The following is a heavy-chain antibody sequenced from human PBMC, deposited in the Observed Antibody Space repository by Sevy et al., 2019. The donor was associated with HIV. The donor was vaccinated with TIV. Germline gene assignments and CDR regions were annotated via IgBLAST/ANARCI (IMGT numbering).Heavy chain of an antibody. CDR1: GFTFTNSW. CDR3: AIDHHLGG. Sequence: GGSLRLSCAASGFTFTNSWMHWVRQTPGKGLVWVSRINGDGSRIYYAESVKGRFTISRDNAKDTLYLQMNSLRAEDTAMYHCAIDHHLGGWGQGTLVTVSS. J-gene: IGHJ4*02. V-gene: IGHV3-74*01. CDR2: INGDGSRI.